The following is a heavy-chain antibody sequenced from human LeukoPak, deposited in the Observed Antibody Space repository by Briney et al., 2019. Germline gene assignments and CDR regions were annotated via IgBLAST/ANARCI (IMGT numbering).Heavy chain of an antibody. CDR2: INTNTGNP. CDR1: GYTFTDYY. D-gene: IGHD6-13*01. Sequence: ASVRVSCKASGYTFTDYYIHWVRQAPGQGLEWMGWINTNTGNPTYAQGFTGRFVFSLDTSVSTAYLQISSLKAEDTAVYYCARGGSSWPFDYWGQGTLVTVSS. CDR3: ARGGSSWPFDY. V-gene: IGHV7-4-1*02. J-gene: IGHJ4*02.